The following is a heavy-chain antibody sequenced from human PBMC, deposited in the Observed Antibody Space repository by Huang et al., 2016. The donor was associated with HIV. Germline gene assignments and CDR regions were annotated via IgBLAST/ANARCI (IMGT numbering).Heavy chain of an antibody. J-gene: IGHJ4*02. CDR2: SSSSSSYI. D-gene: IGHD3-3*01. V-gene: IGHV3-21*01. Sequence: EVQLVESGGGLVKPGGSLRLSCAASGFTFSSYSMNWVRQAPGKGLEWVSSSSSSSSYIDYADSVKGRFTISRDNAKNSLYLQMNSLRAEDTAVYYCARAVPTPNRFGVGGFDYWGQGTLVTVSS. CDR1: GFTFSSYS. CDR3: ARAVPTPNRFGVGGFDY.